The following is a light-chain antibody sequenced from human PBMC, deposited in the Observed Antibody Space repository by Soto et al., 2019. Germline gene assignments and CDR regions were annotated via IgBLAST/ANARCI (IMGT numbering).Light chain of an antibody. CDR3: QQYDSYSPWT. Sequence: DIQVTQSPSTLSASVGDRVTITCRASQSISSWLAWYQQEPGKAPKLLIYGASSLESGVPSRFSGSGSGTEFTLTISSLQPDDFGTYYCQQYDSYSPWTFGQGTK. V-gene: IGKV1-5*01. CDR2: GAS. CDR1: QSISSW. J-gene: IGKJ1*01.